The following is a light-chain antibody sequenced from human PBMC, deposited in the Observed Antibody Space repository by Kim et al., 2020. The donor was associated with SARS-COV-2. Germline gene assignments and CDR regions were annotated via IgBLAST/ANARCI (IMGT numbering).Light chain of an antibody. J-gene: IGLJ3*02. CDR3: QAWDFNRV. V-gene: IGLV3-1*01. CDR2: QNY. CDR1: NWGDKY. Sequence: VSGSHGQTATFTCSGDNWGDKYMCWYQQKSGQSPVLVIYQNYKRPSGIPERFSGSNSGNTATLTISGTQAMDEADYYCQAWDFNRVFGRGTQLTVL.